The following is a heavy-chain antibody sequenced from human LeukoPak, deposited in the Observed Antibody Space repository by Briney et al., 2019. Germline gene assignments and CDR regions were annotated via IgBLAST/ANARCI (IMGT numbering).Heavy chain of an antibody. CDR3: ASSSLYYYDSSGAFDI. V-gene: IGHV1-8*01. J-gene: IGHJ3*02. Sequence: GASVKVSCMASGYTFTSYDINWVRQATGQGLEWMGWMNPNSGNTGYAQKFQGRVTMTRNTSISTAYMDLSSLRSEDTAVYYCASSSLYYYDSSGAFDIWGQGTMVTVSS. D-gene: IGHD3-22*01. CDR1: GYTFTSYD. CDR2: MNPNSGNT.